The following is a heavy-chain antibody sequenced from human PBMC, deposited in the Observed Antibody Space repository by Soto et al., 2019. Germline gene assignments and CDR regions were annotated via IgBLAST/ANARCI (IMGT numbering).Heavy chain of an antibody. Sequence: SETLSLTCTVSGGYISSADYYWSLIRQPPGKGLEWIGYIYYSGSTYYNPSLKSRVTISVDTSKNQFSLKLSSVTAADTAVYYCARAPQDYDSVWGRYRYTGSWGQGTLVTVSS. CDR2: IYYSGST. V-gene: IGHV4-30-4*01. D-gene: IGHD3-16*02. CDR3: ARAPQDYDSVWGRYRYTGS. CDR1: GGYISSADYY. J-gene: IGHJ4*02.